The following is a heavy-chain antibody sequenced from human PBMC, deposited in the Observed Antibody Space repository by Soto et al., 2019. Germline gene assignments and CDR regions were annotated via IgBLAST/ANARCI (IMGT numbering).Heavy chain of an antibody. CDR1: GFTFSSYA. Sequence: GGSLRLSCAASGFTFSSYAMSWVRQAPGKGLEWVSAISGSGGSTYYADSVKGRFTISRDNSKNTLYLQMNSLRAEDTAVYYCAKHSDIYCSGGSCYDAFDIWGQGTMVTV. D-gene: IGHD2-15*01. V-gene: IGHV3-23*01. CDR3: AKHSDIYCSGGSCYDAFDI. J-gene: IGHJ3*02. CDR2: ISGSGGST.